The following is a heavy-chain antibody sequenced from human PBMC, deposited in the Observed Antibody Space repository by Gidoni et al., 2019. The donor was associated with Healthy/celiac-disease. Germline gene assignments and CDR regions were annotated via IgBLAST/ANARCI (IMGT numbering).Heavy chain of an antibody. V-gene: IGHV3-30*18. D-gene: IGHD1-26*01. CDR3: AKDQFGGWELPLH. CDR2: ISYDGSNK. J-gene: IGHJ4*02. Sequence: QVQLVESGGGVVQPGRSLRLSCAASGFTFSSYGMHWVRQAPGKGLEWVAVISYDGSNKYYADSVKGRFTISRDNSKNTLYLQMNSLRAEDTAVYYCAKDQFGGWELPLHWGQGTLVTVSS. CDR1: GFTFSSYG.